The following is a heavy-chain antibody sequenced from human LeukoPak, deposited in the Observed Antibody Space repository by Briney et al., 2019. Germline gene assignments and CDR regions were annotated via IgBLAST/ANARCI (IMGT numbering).Heavy chain of an antibody. CDR3: AGLVGRYSSGLYYYYFDY. J-gene: IGHJ4*02. D-gene: IGHD3-22*01. CDR2: MYLSGTT. CDR1: GDSINSLDL. V-gene: IGHV4-4*02. Sequence: PSETLSLTCTVSGDSINSLDLWSWVRQPPGKGLEWIGEMYLSGTTHSNPSVKSRVTISIDKSKNQFFLNLSSVTAADTAVYYCAGLVGRYSSGLYYYYFDYWGQGTLVAVSS.